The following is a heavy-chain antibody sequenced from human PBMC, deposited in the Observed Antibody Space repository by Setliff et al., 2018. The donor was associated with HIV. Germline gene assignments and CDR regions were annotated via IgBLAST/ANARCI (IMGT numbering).Heavy chain of an antibody. CDR3: ARGRYRDYYGSGSLNWFDP. CDR2: INTDGSST. V-gene: IGHV3-74*01. Sequence: GGSLRLSCAGSGFNFNNYNMNWVRQAPGKGLVWVSCINTDGSSTTYVDSVKGRFTISRDNAKNALYLHMNSLRVEDTAVYYCARGRYRDYYGSGSLNWFDPWGQGTLVTVSS. D-gene: IGHD3-10*01. CDR1: GFNFNNYN. J-gene: IGHJ5*02.